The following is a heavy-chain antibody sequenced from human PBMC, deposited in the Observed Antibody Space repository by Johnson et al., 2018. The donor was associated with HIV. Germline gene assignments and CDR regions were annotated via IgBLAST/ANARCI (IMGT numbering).Heavy chain of an antibody. Sequence: VQLVESGGGLVQPGRSLRLSCAASGFTFSSHWMHWVRQPPGKGLVWVSRINSDGSSTSYADSVKGRFTISRDNAKNTLYLQMNSLRVEDTAVYYCARAIDQGYSSGWSSDVYDIWGQGTMVTVSA. CDR3: ARAIDQGYSSGWSSDVYDI. J-gene: IGHJ3*02. CDR1: GFTFSSHW. CDR2: INSDGSST. D-gene: IGHD6-19*01. V-gene: IGHV3-74*02.